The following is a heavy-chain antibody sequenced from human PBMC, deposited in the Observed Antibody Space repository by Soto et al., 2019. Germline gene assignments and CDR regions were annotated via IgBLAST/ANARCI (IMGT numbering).Heavy chain of an antibody. CDR1: GLTFSRYG. Sequence: QEQLVESGGGVVQPGRSLRLSCAASGLTFSRYGMHWVRQAPGKGLEWAAHISYDGSNKHYAESVKGRFTISRDSSKNXQYLQINSLRAEDTAVYYCVKDTDSYDSSGYYIFDYWGQGTLVAVSS. D-gene: IGHD3-22*01. V-gene: IGHV3-30*18. CDR2: ISYDGSNK. J-gene: IGHJ4*02. CDR3: VKDTDSYDSSGYYIFDY.